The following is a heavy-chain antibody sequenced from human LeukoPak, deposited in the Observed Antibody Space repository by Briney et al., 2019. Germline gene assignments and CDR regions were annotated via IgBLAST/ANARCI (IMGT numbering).Heavy chain of an antibody. CDR3: ARGPTQYYYDASYGMDV. Sequence: PSETLSLTCTVSGGSISSSSYYWGWIRQPPGKGLEWIGSIYYSGSTNYNPSLKSRVTISVDTSKNQFSLKLSSVTAADTAVYYCARGPTQYYYDASYGMDVWGQGTTVTVSS. CDR1: GGSISSSSYY. V-gene: IGHV4-39*07. J-gene: IGHJ6*02. D-gene: IGHD3-22*01. CDR2: IYYSGST.